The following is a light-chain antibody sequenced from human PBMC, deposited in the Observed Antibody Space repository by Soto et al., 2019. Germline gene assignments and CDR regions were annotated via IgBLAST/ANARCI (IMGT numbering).Light chain of an antibody. CDR1: QSVLHRSNSKNY. CDR2: WAS. CDR3: QQHYRNPKP. J-gene: IGKJ1*01. V-gene: IGKV4-1*01. Sequence: DIVLTQSPDSLAVSLGERATINCKSSQSVLHRSNSKNYLIWYQHKPGKPPKPLIYWASTRESGVPDRFTGSRSETDLPLTTSTRQAVDGEIYDCQQHYRNPKPLGQGTKVEI.